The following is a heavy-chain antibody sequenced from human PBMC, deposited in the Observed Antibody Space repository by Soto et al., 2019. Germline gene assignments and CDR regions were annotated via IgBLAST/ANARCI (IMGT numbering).Heavy chain of an antibody. CDR1: GDSISGSY. J-gene: IGHJ4*02. CDR2: VYYTGST. CDR3: ARSVAVTGAHIDY. Sequence: KASQTRSLTCSVGGDSISGSYWSWISQSPRKGLEWLGYVYYTGSTNYSPSLRSRVSISVDTSKNEFSLRLSSVTAADTAVYVCARSVAVTGAHIDYWGKETQVTVSS. V-gene: IGHV4-59*01. D-gene: IGHD2-8*02.